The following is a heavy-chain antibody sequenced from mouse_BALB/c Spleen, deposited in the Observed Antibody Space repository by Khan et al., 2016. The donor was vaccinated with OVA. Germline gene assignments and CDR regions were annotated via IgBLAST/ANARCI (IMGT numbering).Heavy chain of an antibody. D-gene: IGHD4-1*01. J-gene: IGHJ3*01. V-gene: IGHV5-6*01. CDR2: ISSGGDYT. CDR3: ASHLTGSFAY. Sequence: EVELVGSGGDLVKPGGSLKLSCAASGFTFSSYGMSWVRQTPDKRLEWVATISSGGDYTYYPDSVKGRFTISRDNAKNTLYLQMSSLKSEDTAMYYCASHLTGSFAYWGQGTLVTVSA. CDR1: GFTFSSYG.